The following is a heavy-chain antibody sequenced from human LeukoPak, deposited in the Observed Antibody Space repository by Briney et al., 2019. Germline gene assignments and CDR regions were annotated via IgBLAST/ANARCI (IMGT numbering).Heavy chain of an antibody. D-gene: IGHD1-7*01. Sequence: ASVKVSCKASGYTFTGYDINWVRQATGQGLEWMGWMNPNSGNTGYAQKFRGRVTMTRNTSISTAYMELSSLRSEDTAVYYSARGPNWNYVVPLDYWGQGTLVTVSS. V-gene: IGHV1-8*01. CDR2: MNPNSGNT. CDR1: GYTFTGYD. CDR3: ARGPNWNYVVPLDY. J-gene: IGHJ4*02.